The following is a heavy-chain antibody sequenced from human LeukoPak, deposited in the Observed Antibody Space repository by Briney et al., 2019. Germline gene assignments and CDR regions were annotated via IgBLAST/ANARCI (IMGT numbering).Heavy chain of an antibody. CDR3: ARDLDSSGYTDY. J-gene: IGHJ4*02. CDR2: IWYDGSNK. D-gene: IGHD3-22*01. Sequence: PGGSLRLSCAASGFTFSSYGMHWVRQAPGKGLEWVAVIWYDGSNKYYADSVKGRFTISRDNSKNTLYLQMNSLRAEDTAVYYCARDLDSSGYTDYWGQGTLVTVSS. CDR1: GFTFSSYG. V-gene: IGHV3-33*01.